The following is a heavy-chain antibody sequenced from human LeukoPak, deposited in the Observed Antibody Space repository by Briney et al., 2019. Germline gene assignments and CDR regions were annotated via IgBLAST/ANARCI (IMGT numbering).Heavy chain of an antibody. CDR2: ISGTGGST. CDR3: AKGLSSGDYGLHY. CDR1: GFTFSSYA. Sequence: PGGPLRLSCAASGFTFSSYAMNWVRRAPGKGLEWVSTISGTGGSTYYADSVKGRFTISRDTSKNTLYLQMNSLRAEDTAVYYCAKGLSSGDYGLHYWGQGTVVTVSS. V-gene: IGHV3-23*01. J-gene: IGHJ4*02. D-gene: IGHD4-17*01.